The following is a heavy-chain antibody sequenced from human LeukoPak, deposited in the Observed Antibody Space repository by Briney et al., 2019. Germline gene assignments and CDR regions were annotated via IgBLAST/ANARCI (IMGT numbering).Heavy chain of an antibody. CDR2: ITGSGGST. CDR1: GFTFSSYA. D-gene: IGHD3-9*01. J-gene: IGHJ4*02. V-gene: IGHV3-23*01. CDR3: AKWGDYDVLTGYYVSDY. Sequence: GGSLRLSCAASGFTFSSYAMSWVRQAPGKGLEWVSAITGSGGSTYYADSVKGRFTISRDNSKNTLYLQMNSLRAEDTAVYYCAKWGDYDVLTGYYVSDYWGQGTLVTVSS.